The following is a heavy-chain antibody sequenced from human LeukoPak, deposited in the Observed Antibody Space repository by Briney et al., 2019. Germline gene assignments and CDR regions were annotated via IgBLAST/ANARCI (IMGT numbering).Heavy chain of an antibody. J-gene: IGHJ4*02. CDR3: SRDVY. Sequence: GGSLRLSCPASGFAFSSYWMSRVHQAPGKGLEWVAAIKGDESEIYYVDSVKGRFTISRDNTKNSLYLQMNNLRAEDTAVFYCSRDVYWGQGTLVTVSS. CDR2: IKGDESEI. V-gene: IGHV3-7*04. CDR1: GFAFSSYW.